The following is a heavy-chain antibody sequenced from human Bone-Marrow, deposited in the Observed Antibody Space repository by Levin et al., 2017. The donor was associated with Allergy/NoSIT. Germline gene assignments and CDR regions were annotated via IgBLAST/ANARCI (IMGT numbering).Heavy chain of an antibody. D-gene: IGHD2-2*01. V-gene: IGHV3-33*01. J-gene: IGHJ4*02. CDR1: GFKFSSHG. CDR3: ARDVGLTSVLGYCVTTRCYSLDY. Sequence: SCAASGFKFSSHGMHWVRQAPGKGLEWVAVIWYDGDNRYYADSVKGRFTIARDNSKNTVYLQMNSLRAEDSAVYYCARDVGLTSVLGYCVTTRCYSLDYWGQGTLVTIAS. CDR2: IWYDGDNR.